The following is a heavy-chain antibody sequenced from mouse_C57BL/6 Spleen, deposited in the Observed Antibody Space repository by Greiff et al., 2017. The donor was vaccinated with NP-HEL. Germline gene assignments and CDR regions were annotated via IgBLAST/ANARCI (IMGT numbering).Heavy chain of an antibody. J-gene: IGHJ3*01. Sequence: QVQLQQPGAELVKPGASVKMSCKASGYTFTSYWITWVKQRPGQGLEWIGDIYPGSGSTNYNEKFKSKATLTVDTSSSTAYMQLSSLTSEDSAVYYCARRGYYYGSEGWFAYWGQGTLVTVSA. CDR3: ARRGYYYGSEGWFAY. V-gene: IGHV1-55*01. CDR1: GYTFTSYW. D-gene: IGHD1-1*01. CDR2: IYPGSGST.